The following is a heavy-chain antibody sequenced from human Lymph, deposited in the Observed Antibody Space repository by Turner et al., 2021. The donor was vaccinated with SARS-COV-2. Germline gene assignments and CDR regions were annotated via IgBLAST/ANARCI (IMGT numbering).Heavy chain of an antibody. V-gene: IGHV3-23*01. CDR2: IGVRGGST. CDR3: AKVHGILTGYMDY. Sequence: EVQMLVSGGGMVQLGGSLSLSCAASDFTFSSYAMSWVRQALGKGLWWVSAIGVRGGSTDCADSVKGRFTISMYNSKNTLYLQMNSLRADETAVYYCAKVHGILTGYMDYWGQGTLVTVSS. J-gene: IGHJ4*02. CDR1: DFTFSSYA. D-gene: IGHD3-9*01.